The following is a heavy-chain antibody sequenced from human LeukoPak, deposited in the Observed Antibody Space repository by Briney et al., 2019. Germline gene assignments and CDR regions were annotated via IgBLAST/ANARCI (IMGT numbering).Heavy chain of an antibody. Sequence: GGSLRLSCAASGFTFSSYGMHWVRQAPGKGLEWVAVIWYDGSNKYYADSVKGRFTISRDNSKNTLYLQMNSLRAEDTAVYYCAKDIGVRGVIIHYYYYYYMDVWGKGTTVTVSS. CDR2: IWYDGSNK. CDR3: AKDIGVRGVIIHYYYYYYMDV. V-gene: IGHV3-33*06. J-gene: IGHJ6*03. CDR1: GFTFSSYG. D-gene: IGHD3-10*01.